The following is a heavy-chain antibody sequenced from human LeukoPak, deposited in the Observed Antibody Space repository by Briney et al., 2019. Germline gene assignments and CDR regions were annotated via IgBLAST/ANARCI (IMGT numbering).Heavy chain of an antibody. V-gene: IGHV3-23*01. CDR1: GFTFSSYA. CDR3: TSSGSDDAFDI. J-gene: IGHJ3*02. D-gene: IGHD5-12*01. CDR2: ISGSGGST. Sequence: GGSLRLSCAASGFTFSSYAMSWVRQAPGKGLEWVSVISGSGGSTYFADSVKGRFTISRDNSKNTLFLQMNSLRAEDTAVYYCTSSGSDDAFDIWGQGTMVTVSS.